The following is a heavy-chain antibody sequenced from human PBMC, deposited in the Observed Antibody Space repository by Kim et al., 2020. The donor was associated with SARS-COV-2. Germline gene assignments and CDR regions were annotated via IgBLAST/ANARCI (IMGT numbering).Heavy chain of an antibody. V-gene: IGHV4-34*01. Sequence: SETLSLTCAVYGGSFSGYYWSWIRQPPGKGLEWIGEINHSGSTNYNPSLKSRVTISVDTSKNQFSLKLSSVTAADTAVYYCAGTITMVRGVIIREAYGMDVWGQGTTVTVSS. CDR3: AGTITMVRGVIIREAYGMDV. D-gene: IGHD3-10*01. CDR1: GGSFSGYY. CDR2: INHSGST. J-gene: IGHJ6*02.